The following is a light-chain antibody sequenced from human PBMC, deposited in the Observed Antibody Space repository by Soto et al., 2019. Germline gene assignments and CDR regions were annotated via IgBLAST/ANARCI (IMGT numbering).Light chain of an antibody. CDR3: QQYGSSPVT. J-gene: IGKJ3*01. V-gene: IGKV3-20*01. Sequence: EIVLTQSPGTLSLSPGERATLSCRASQSVSSSYLAWYQQKPGQAPRLLIYGASSRATGFPDRFSGSGSGTDFTLTISRLEPEDFAVYYCQQYGSSPVTFGPGTKVDIK. CDR1: QSVSSSY. CDR2: GAS.